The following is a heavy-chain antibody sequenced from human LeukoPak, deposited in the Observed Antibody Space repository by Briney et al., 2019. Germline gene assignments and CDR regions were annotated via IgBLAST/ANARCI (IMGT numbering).Heavy chain of an antibody. CDR3: APVEMAIDY. CDR2: ISSSSSYI. CDR1: GFTFSSYS. J-gene: IGHJ4*02. Sequence: GGSLRLSCAASGFTFSSYSMNWVRQAPGKGLEWVSSISSSSSYIYYADSVKDRFTISRDNAKNSLYLQMNSLRAEDTAVYYCAPVEMAIDYWGQGTLVTVSS. D-gene: IGHD5-24*01. V-gene: IGHV3-21*01.